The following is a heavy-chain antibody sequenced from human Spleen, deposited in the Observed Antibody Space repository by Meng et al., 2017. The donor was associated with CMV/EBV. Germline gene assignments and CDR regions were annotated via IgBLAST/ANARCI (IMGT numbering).Heavy chain of an antibody. D-gene: IGHD1-26*01. CDR2: IYYGGST. Sequence: TETLSLTCTVSGGSISTSDYYWGWIRQPPGKGLEWIGSIYYGGSTSYNPSLKSRVTISVDTSKNQFSLNKKFVTAADTAVYFCARQYSVSRYPRYSDYWGQGTLVTVSS. CDR1: GGSISTSDYY. J-gene: IGHJ4*02. CDR3: ARQYSVSRYPRYSDY. V-gene: IGHV4-39*07.